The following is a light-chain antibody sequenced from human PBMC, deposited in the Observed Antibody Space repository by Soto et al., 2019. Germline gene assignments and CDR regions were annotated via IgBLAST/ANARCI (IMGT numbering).Light chain of an antibody. J-gene: IGLJ3*02. CDR3: CSYAGSYTWV. Sequence: QSALTQPAFVSGSPGQSSTISYTGTSSDVGSRNLVSWYQQHPGKAPKLIIYEVTKWPSGVSNRFSGSKSGNTASLTIFGLQAEDEADYYCCSYAGSYTWVFGGGTKLTVL. CDR2: EVT. CDR1: SSDVGSRNL. V-gene: IGLV2-23*02.